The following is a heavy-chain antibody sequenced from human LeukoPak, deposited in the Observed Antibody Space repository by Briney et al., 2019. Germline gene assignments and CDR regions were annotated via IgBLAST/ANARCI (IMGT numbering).Heavy chain of an antibody. D-gene: IGHD3-10*01. CDR1: GLTFNNYA. CDR2: ITSDGRKK. CDR3: AREIFRGVAPEY. Sequence: QTGRSLRLSCAAPGLTFNNYAMYWVRQAPGKGLEWVAVITSDGRKKYYADSVKGRFTISRDTSRNTLDLEMDSLRVDDTAVYYCAREIFRGVAPEYWGQGTLVTVST. V-gene: IGHV3-30*04. J-gene: IGHJ4*02.